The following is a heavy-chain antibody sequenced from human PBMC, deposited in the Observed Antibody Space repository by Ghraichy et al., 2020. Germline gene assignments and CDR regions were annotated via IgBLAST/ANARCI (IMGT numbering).Heavy chain of an antibody. CDR2: IYWNDDK. Sequence: SGPTLVKPTQTLTLTCTFSGFSLSTSGVGVGWIRQPPGKALEWLALIYWNDDKRYSPSLKSRLTITKDTSKNQVVLTMTNMDPVDTATYYCAQAYGSTNRWELSFDYWGQGTLVTVSS. D-gene: IGHD1-26*01. V-gene: IGHV2-5*01. CDR3: AQAYGSTNRWELSFDY. CDR1: GFSLSTSGVG. J-gene: IGHJ4*02.